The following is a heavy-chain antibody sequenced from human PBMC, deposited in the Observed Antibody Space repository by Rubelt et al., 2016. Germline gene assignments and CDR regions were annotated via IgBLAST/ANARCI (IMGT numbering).Heavy chain of an antibody. CDR1: GYTFTGYY. D-gene: IGHD3-10*01. Sequence: QVQLVQSGAEVKKPGASVKISCKASGYTFTGYYMHWVRQAPGQGVEWMGWINPNSGGTNYAQKLQGRVTMPTDTSTGTAYMELRSLRSDDTAVYYCARCYGSGSYGNWFDPWGQGTLVTVSS. CDR3: ARCYGSGSYGNWFDP. CDR2: INPNSGGT. V-gene: IGHV1-2*02. J-gene: IGHJ5*02.